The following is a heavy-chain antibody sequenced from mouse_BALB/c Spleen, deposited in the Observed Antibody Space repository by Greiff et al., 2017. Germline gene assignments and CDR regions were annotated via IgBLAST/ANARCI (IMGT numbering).Heavy chain of an antibody. J-gene: IGHJ2*01. CDR1: GYTFTSYW. CDR2: IYPGNSDT. D-gene: IGHD1-1*01. Sequence: EVQRVESGTVLARPGASVKMSCKASGYTFTSYWMHWVKQRPGQGLEWIGAIYPGNSDTSYNQKFKGKAKLTAVTSTSTAYMELSSLTNEDSAVYYCTRRSPSYYLDHWGQGTTLTVSS. V-gene: IGHV1-5*01. CDR3: TRRSPSYYLDH.